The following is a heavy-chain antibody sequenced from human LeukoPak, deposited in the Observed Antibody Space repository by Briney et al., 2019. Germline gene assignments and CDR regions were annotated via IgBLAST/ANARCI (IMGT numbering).Heavy chain of an antibody. V-gene: IGHV6-1*01. CDR3: ARDHGAAAGTPPYYYGMDV. CDR1: GDSVSSNSAA. J-gene: IGHJ6*02. D-gene: IGHD6-13*01. Sequence: SQTLSLTCAISGDSVSSNSAAWNWIRQSPSRGLEWLGRTYYRSKWYNDYAVSVKSRITINPDTSKNQFSLQLNSVTPEDTAVYYCARDHGAAAGTPPYYYGMDVWGQGTTVTVSS. CDR2: TYYRSKWYN.